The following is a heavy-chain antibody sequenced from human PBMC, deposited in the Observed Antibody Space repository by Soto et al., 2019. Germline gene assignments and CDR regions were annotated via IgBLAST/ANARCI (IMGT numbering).Heavy chain of an antibody. CDR3: ARVADFWSGYTPTKLYYYYYMDV. V-gene: IGHV1-18*01. D-gene: IGHD3-3*01. Sequence: ASVKVSCKASGYTFTSYGISWVRQAPGQGLEWMGWISAYNGNTNYAQKLQGRVTMTTDTSTSTAYMELRSLRSDDTAVYYCARVADFWSGYTPTKLYYYYYMDVWGKGTTVTVSS. CDR2: ISAYNGNT. J-gene: IGHJ6*03. CDR1: GYTFTSYG.